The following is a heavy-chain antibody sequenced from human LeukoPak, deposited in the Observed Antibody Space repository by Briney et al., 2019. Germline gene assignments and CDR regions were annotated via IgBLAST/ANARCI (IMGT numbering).Heavy chain of an antibody. J-gene: IGHJ3*02. CDR3: ARGGILWFGELFGAFDI. D-gene: IGHD3-10*01. CDR1: GGSISSYY. CDR2: IYTSGST. Sequence: PSETLSLTCTVSGGSISSYYWSWIRQPAGKGLEWIGRIYTSGSTNYNPSLKSRVTMSVDTSKNQFSLKLSSVTAADTAVYYCARGGILWFGELFGAFDIWGQGTMVTVSS. V-gene: IGHV4-4*07.